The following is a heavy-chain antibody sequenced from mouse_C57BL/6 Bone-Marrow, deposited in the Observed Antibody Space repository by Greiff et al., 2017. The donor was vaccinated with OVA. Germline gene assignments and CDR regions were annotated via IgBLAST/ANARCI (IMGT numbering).Heavy chain of an antibody. CDR1: GYTFTDYY. CDR3: ARNPSYYGSSYDYFDY. J-gene: IGHJ2*01. Sequence: EVQLQQSGPELVKPGASVKISCKASGYTFTDYYMNWVKQSHGKSLEWIGDINPNNGGTSYNQKLKGKATLTVDKSSSTAYMELRSLTSEDSAVYYCARNPSYYGSSYDYFDYWGQGTTLTVSS. V-gene: IGHV1-26*01. D-gene: IGHD1-1*01. CDR2: INPNNGGT.